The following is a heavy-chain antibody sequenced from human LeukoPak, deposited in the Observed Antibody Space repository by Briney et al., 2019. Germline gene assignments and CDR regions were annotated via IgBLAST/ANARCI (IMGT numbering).Heavy chain of an antibody. D-gene: IGHD5-18*01. J-gene: IGHJ4*02. CDR2: INPSCGST. V-gene: IGHV1-46*03. Sequence: ASVKVSCKASVYTFTSYYMHWVRQAPGQGLEWMGIINPSCGSTSYAQKFQGRVTMTRDMSTSTVYMELSSLRSEDPAVYYCTSRGYSYPFDYWGQGTLDSVFS. CDR1: VYTFTSYY. CDR3: TSRGYSYPFDY.